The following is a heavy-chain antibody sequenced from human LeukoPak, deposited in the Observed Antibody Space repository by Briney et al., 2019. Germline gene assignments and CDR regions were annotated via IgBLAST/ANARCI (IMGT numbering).Heavy chain of an antibody. V-gene: IGHV4-59*01. CDR2: IYYSGST. D-gene: IGHD4-17*01. J-gene: IGHJ4*02. Sequence: SETLSLTCTVSGGSISSYYWSWIRQPPGKGLEWIGYIYYSGSTNYNPSLKSRVTIPVDTSKNQFSLKLSSVTAADTAVYYCARSTTVTTTTFDYWGQGTLATVSS. CDR3: ARSTTVTTTTFDY. CDR1: GGSISSYY.